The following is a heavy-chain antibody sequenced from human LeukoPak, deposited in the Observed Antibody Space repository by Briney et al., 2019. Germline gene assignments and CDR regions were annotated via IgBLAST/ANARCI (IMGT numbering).Heavy chain of an antibody. Sequence: GGSLRLSCAASGFTFSGSAMHWVRQASGKGLEWVCRIRSKANSYASAYAASVKGRFTISRDDSKKTAYLQMNSLKTEETAVYYCAYGSGSYYNEYYFDYWGQGTLVTVSS. CDR3: AYGSGSYYNEYYFDY. D-gene: IGHD3-10*01. V-gene: IGHV3-73*01. J-gene: IGHJ4*02. CDR2: IRSKANSYAS. CDR1: GFTFSGSA.